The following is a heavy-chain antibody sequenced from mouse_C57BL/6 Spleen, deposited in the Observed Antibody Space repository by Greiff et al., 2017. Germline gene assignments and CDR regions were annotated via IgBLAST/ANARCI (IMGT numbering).Heavy chain of an antibody. CDR1: GYAFSSSW. V-gene: IGHV1-82*01. Sequence: VKLQESGPELVKPGASVKISCKASGYAFSSSWMNWVKQRPGKGLEWIGRIYPGDGDTNYNGKFKGKATLTADKSSSTAYMQLSSLTSEDSAVYFCAREGVYYAMDYWGQGTSVTVSS. CDR2: IYPGDGDT. J-gene: IGHJ4*01. CDR3: AREGVYYAMDY.